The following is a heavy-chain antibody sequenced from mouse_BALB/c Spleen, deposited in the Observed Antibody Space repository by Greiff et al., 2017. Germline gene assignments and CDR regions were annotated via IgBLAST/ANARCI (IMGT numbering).Heavy chain of an antibody. CDR3: ASPYYRYDEGFAY. CDR2: ISYSGST. CDR1: GYSITSDYA. Sequence: EVQLQESGPGLVKPSQSLSLTCTVTGYSITSDYAWNWIRQFPGNKLEWMGYISYSGSTSYNPSLKSRISITRDTSKNQFFLQLNSVTTEDTATYYCASPYYRYDEGFAYWGQGTLVTVSA. V-gene: IGHV3-2*02. J-gene: IGHJ3*01. D-gene: IGHD2-14*01.